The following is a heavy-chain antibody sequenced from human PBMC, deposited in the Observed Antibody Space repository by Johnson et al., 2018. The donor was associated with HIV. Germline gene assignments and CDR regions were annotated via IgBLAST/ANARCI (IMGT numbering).Heavy chain of an antibody. CDR3: AREKESLMICSKDAFDI. D-gene: IGHD2-2*01. CDR2: ISYDGSDK. Sequence: QVQLVESGGGVVQPGRSLRLSCAASGFTFSTYAMHWVRQALGKGLEWVAVISYDGSDKYYADSVKGRFTISRDNSKNTLYLQMNSLRAEDSAVYYCAREKESLMICSKDAFDIWGQGTAVTVSS. J-gene: IGHJ3*02. CDR1: GFTFSTYA. V-gene: IGHV3-30-3*01.